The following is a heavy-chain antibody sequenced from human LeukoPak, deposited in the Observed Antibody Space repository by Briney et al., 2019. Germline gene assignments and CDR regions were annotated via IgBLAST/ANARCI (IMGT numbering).Heavy chain of an antibody. V-gene: IGHV4-39*01. CDR1: GDSVSSHSYF. CDR2: IHNIGST. D-gene: IGHD6-13*01. CDR3: AAADPGRYFDY. J-gene: IGHJ4*02. Sequence: SETLSLTCTVSGDSVSSHSYFWGWIRQPPGQGLEWIASIHNIGSTYYNSSLRTRVTMSIDTSKNQFSLNLSSVTAADTAVYYCAAADPGRYFDYWGQGTLVTVSS.